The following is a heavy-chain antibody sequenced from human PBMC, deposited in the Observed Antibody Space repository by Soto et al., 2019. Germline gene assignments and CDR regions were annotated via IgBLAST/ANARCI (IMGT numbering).Heavy chain of an antibody. CDR3: ASRPRGSVAGTLDS. V-gene: IGHV3-23*01. Sequence: SLILSCAASGFTFSDYAMSWVRQAPGKGLEWVSVINSDGATYYADSVQGRFSISRDNSKSTLCLQMNSLSVEDTAIYYCASRPRGSVAGTLDSWGQGSLVTVSS. J-gene: IGHJ5*01. CDR2: INSDGAT. D-gene: IGHD6-19*01. CDR1: GFTFSDYA.